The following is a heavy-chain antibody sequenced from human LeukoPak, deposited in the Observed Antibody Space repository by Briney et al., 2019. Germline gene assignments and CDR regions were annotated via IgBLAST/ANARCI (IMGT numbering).Heavy chain of an antibody. D-gene: IGHD2-2*01. CDR3: ARWIVVVPAAIRSGLYYYYMDV. CDR2: INHSGST. V-gene: IGHV4-34*01. Sequence: PSETLSLTCAVYGGSFSGYYWSWIRQPPGKGLEWIGEINHSGSTNYNPSLKSRVTISVDTSKNQFSLKLSSVTAADTAVYYCARWIVVVPAAIRSGLYYYYMDVWGKGTTVTVSS. CDR1: GGSFSGYY. J-gene: IGHJ6*03.